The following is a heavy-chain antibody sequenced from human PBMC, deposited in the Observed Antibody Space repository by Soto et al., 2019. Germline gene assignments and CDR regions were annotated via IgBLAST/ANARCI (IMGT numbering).Heavy chain of an antibody. J-gene: IGHJ4*02. CDR2: ISGSSRNT. D-gene: IGHD3-22*01. CDR1: GFTLRDYY. CDR3: AREDSSGYPAADY. Sequence: GGSLRLSCAASGFTLRDYYMSWIRQAPGKGLEWISYISGSSRNTIYADSVLGRFTISRDNGKNSLYLQMNSLSAEDTAVYYCAREDSSGYPAADYWGQGTQVTVSS. V-gene: IGHV3-11*06.